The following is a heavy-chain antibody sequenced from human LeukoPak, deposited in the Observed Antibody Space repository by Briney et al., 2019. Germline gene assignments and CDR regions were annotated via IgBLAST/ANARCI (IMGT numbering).Heavy chain of an antibody. Sequence: PGGSLRLSCAASGIIFNNYAMSWVRQAPGKGLEWVSAISGSGGSTYYADSVKGRFTISRDNSKNTLYLQMNSLRAEDTAVYYCAKEGGYYASGSYYKFDYWGQGTLVTVSS. V-gene: IGHV3-23*01. CDR3: AKEGGYYASGSYYKFDY. CDR2: ISGSGGST. J-gene: IGHJ4*02. D-gene: IGHD3-10*01. CDR1: GIIFNNYA.